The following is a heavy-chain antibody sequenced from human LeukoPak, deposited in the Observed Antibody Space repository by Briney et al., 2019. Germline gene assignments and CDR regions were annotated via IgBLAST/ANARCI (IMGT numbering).Heavy chain of an antibody. CDR1: GGSISSYY. Sequence: PSETLSLTCTVSGGSISSYYWSWIRQPPGKGLEWIAYISDIVSINYNPSLKSRATISLDTSKNQFSLKLRSVTAADTAVYYCAGHHPRNTVDFWGQGTLVTVSS. CDR3: AGHHPRNTVDF. CDR2: ISDIVSI. J-gene: IGHJ4*02. V-gene: IGHV4-59*08. D-gene: IGHD2-8*02.